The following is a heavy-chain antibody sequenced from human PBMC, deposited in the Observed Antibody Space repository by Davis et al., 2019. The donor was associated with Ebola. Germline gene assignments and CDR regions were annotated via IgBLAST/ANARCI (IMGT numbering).Heavy chain of an antibody. D-gene: IGHD3-22*01. V-gene: IGHV4-4*07. J-gene: IGHJ3*02. Sequence: PSETLSLTCTVSGDSISDYYWSWIRQPAGKGLEWIGCIYISGSNSSNPSLKSRVAMSVDTSKNQFSLKLSSVTAADTAVYYCARDYDSSGYRYPNNAFHILGQGTMVTVSS. CDR3: ARDYDSSGYRYPNNAFHI. CDR2: IYISGSN. CDR1: GDSISDYY.